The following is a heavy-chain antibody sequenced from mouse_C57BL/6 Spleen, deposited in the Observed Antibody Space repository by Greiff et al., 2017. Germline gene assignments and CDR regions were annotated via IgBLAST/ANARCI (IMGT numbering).Heavy chain of an antibody. V-gene: IGHV1-59*01. J-gene: IGHJ2*01. CDR2: IDPSDSYT. Sequence: QVQLQQPGAELVRPGTSVKLSCKASGYTFTSYWMHWVKQRPGQGLEWIGVIDPSDSYTNYNQKFKGKATLTVDTSSSTAYMQLSSLTSEDSAVYYCTRSYSNYFDYWGQGTTLTGSS. D-gene: IGHD2-5*01. CDR3: TRSYSNYFDY. CDR1: GYTFTSYW.